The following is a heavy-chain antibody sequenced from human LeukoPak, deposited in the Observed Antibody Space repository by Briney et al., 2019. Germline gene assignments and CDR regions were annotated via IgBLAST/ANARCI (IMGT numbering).Heavy chain of an antibody. V-gene: IGHV3-23*01. Sequence: GGSLRLSCAASGFTFSSYAMSWVRQAPGKGLEWVSAISGSGGSTYHADSVKGRFTISRDNSKNTLYLQMNSLRAEDTAVYYCAKDHYDYVWGSPRYGYWGQGTLVTVSS. CDR3: AKDHYDYVWGSPRYGY. J-gene: IGHJ4*02. D-gene: IGHD3-16*01. CDR2: ISGSGGST. CDR1: GFTFSSYA.